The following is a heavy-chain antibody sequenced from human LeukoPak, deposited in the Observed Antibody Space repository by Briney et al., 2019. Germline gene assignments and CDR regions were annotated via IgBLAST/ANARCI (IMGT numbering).Heavy chain of an antibody. J-gene: IGHJ3*02. V-gene: IGHV4-4*02. CDR3: ARSGYSYGADAFDI. CDR1: GGSISSSYW. CDR2: IYHSGST. D-gene: IGHD5-18*01. Sequence: SETLSLTCGVSGGSISSSYWWSWVRQSPGKGLEWIGSIYHSGSTYYNPSLKSRVTISVATSKNQFSLKLSSVTAADTAVYYCARSGYSYGADAFDIWGQGTMVTVSS.